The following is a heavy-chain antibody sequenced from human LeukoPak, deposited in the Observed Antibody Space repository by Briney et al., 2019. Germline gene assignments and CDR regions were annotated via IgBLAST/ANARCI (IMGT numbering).Heavy chain of an antibody. CDR2: IISSSSYI. J-gene: IGHJ4*02. Sequence: GGSLRLSCAASGFTFCSYNMNWVRQAPGKGLEWVSFIISSSSYIYYADSVKGRFTISRDNDKNSMYLQMNNLRAEDMGVYYCARDKNGSGSYSWSKRLDSWGQGTLVTVSS. CDR3: ARDKNGSGSYSWSKRLDS. CDR1: GFTFCSYN. D-gene: IGHD3-10*01. V-gene: IGHV3-21*01.